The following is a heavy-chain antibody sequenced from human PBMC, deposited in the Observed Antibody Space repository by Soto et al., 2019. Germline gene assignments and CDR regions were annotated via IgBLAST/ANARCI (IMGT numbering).Heavy chain of an antibody. CDR2: INPSGGST. CDR1: GYTFTSYY. CDR3: ARVDVRSQTRYGMDV. V-gene: IGHV1-46*01. D-gene: IGHD3-10*01. Sequence: ASVKVSCKASGYTFTSYYMHWVRQAPGQGLEWMGIINPSGGSTSYAQKFQGRVTMTRDTSTSTVYMELSSLRSEDTAVYYCARVDVRSQTRYGMDVWGQGTTVTVSS. J-gene: IGHJ6*02.